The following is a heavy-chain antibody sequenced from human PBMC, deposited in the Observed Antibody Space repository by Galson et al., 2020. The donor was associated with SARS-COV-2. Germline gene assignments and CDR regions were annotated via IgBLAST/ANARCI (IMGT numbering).Heavy chain of an antibody. Sequence: ASVKVSCKASGYTFTGYYMHWVRQAPGQGLEWMGWINPNSGGTNYAQKFQGWVTMTRDTSISTAYMELSRLRSDDTAVYYCARELVVVVAATRRSHYYGMDVWGQGTTVTVSS. J-gene: IGHJ6*02. CDR3: ARELVVVVAATRRSHYYGMDV. CDR1: GYTFTGYY. CDR2: INPNSGGT. V-gene: IGHV1-2*04. D-gene: IGHD2-15*01.